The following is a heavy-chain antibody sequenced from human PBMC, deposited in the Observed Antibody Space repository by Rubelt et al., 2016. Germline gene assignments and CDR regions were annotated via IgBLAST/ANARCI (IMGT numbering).Heavy chain of an antibody. Sequence: QVQLQQWGAGLLKPSETLSLTCAVYGGSFSGYYWSWIRQPPGKGLEWMGEINHSGSHYYHPTPKRRDTISVGTSKSQFSLKFGSVTAADTAVYYCARRPAGLYQPIDHWGQGTLVTVSS. J-gene: IGHJ4*02. CDR3: ARRPAGLYQPIDH. D-gene: IGHD2-2*01. V-gene: IGHV4-34*01. CDR2: INHSGSH. CDR1: GGSFSGYY.